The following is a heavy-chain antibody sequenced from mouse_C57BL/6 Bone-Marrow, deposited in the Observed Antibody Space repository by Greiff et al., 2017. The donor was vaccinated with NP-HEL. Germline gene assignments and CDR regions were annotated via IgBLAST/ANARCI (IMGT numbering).Heavy chain of an antibody. J-gene: IGHJ2*01. Sequence: EVQGVESGGGLLKPGGSLNLSLAASGFPFSNYGMHWVRQPPEKGLGWVAYISSGSSTIYYADPVKGRFPISRDNAKNTLFLQMTSLRSEDTAMYYCASLYDYDNYWGQGTTLTVSS. V-gene: IGHV5-17*01. CDR2: ISSGSSTI. CDR1: GFPFSNYG. D-gene: IGHD2-4*01. CDR3: ASLYDYDNY.